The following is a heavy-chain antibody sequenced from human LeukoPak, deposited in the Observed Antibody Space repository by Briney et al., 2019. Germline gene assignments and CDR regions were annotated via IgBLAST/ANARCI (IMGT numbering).Heavy chain of an antibody. J-gene: IGHJ4*02. V-gene: IGHV3-30-3*01. Sequence: GGSLRLSCAATGFTFSNYAIHWGRQAPGKGLEWVAFISDDGSRQHYADSVRGRFTISRDNAKNSLYLQMYSLRAEDTAVYYCARGIDEWLYLNYWGQGALVTVSS. D-gene: IGHD3-3*01. CDR1: GFTFSNYA. CDR2: ISDDGSRQ. CDR3: ARGIDEWLYLNY.